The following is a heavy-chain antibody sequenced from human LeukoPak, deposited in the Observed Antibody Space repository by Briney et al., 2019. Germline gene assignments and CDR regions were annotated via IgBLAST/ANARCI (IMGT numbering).Heavy chain of an antibody. CDR2: INPNSGGT. V-gene: IGHV1-2*04. J-gene: IGHJ4*02. D-gene: IGHD6-13*01. CDR1: GYTFTGYY. Sequence: GASVNVSCKASGYTFTGYYMHWVRQAPGQGLEWMGWINPNSGGTNYAQKFQGWVTMTRDTSISTAYMELSRLRSDDTAVYYCARVNRSSPYYFDYWGQGTLVTVSS. CDR3: ARVNRSSPYYFDY.